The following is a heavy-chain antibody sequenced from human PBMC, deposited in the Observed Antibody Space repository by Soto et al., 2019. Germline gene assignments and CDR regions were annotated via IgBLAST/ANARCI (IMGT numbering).Heavy chain of an antibody. CDR3: ARGQQQYYYYGMDV. CDR2: IIPIFGTA. Sequence: ASVKVSCKASGGTFSSYAISWVRQAPGQGLEWMGGIIPIFGTANYAQKFQGRVTITADESTSTDYMELSSLRSEDTAVYYCARGQQQYYYYGMDVWGQGTTVTSP. CDR1: GGTFSSYA. J-gene: IGHJ6*02. V-gene: IGHV1-69*13. D-gene: IGHD6-13*01.